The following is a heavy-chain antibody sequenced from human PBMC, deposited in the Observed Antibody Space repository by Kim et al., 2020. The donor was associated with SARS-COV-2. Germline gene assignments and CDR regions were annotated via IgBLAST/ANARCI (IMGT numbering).Heavy chain of an antibody. Sequence: NYSPSIKGHVTISANKSISTAYLQGSSLKAADTAMYYCARFSSIAAADYWGQGTLVTVSS. V-gene: IGHV5-10-1*01. CDR3: ARFSSIAAADY. D-gene: IGHD6-13*01. J-gene: IGHJ4*02.